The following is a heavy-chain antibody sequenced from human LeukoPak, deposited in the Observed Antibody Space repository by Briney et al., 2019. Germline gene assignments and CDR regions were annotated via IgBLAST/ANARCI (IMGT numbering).Heavy chain of an antibody. CDR2: ISYSGGTT. J-gene: IGHJ4*02. D-gene: IGHD5-18*01. CDR3: AKGSGIQLWLPFDY. Sequence: GGSLRLSCAGSGFTFSSYAVSWVRQAPGEGLEWVSTISYSGGTTYYADSVKGRFTISRDNSKNTLYPQMNSLRAEDTAVYYCAKGSGIQLWLPFDYWGQGTLVTVSS. CDR1: GFTFSSYA. V-gene: IGHV3-23*01.